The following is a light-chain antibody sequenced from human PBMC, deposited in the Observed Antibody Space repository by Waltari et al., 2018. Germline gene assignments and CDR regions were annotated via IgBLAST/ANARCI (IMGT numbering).Light chain of an antibody. CDR1: QSVSRA. CDR3: QHYVRLPAT. CDR2: GAS. V-gene: IGKV3-20*01. J-gene: IGKJ1*01. Sequence: ELVLTPSPGILSLPPGERATLTCRASQSVSRALAWYQQKPGQAPRLLIYGASNRATGIPDRFSGGGSGTDFSLTISRLEPEDFAVYYCQHYVRLPATFGQGTKVEIK.